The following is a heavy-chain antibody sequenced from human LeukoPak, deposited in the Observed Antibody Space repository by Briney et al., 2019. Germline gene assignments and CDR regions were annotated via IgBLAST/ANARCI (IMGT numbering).Heavy chain of an antibody. CDR1: GYSITTAYY. D-gene: IGHD2-2*01. CDR3: AREGCSTTSCSFFDY. J-gene: IGHJ4*02. CDR2: VYGSGST. V-gene: IGHV4-38-2*02. Sequence: SETLSLTCTVSGYSITTAYYWGWIRRSPGKGLEWLGSVYGSGSTYYNPSLKSRVTISVDTSKNRFSVSLASVTAADTAVYYCAREGCSTTSCSFFDYWGQGALVTVSS.